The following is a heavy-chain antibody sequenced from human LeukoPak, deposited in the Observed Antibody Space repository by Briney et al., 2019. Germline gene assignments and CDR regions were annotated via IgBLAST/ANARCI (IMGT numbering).Heavy chain of an antibody. V-gene: IGHV1-69*05. D-gene: IGHD3-22*01. CDR2: IIPIFGTA. CDR1: GYTFTSYY. CDR3: AIYYYDSSGLHDAFDI. J-gene: IGHJ3*02. Sequence: SVKVSCKASGYTFTSYYMHWVRQAPGQGLEWMGRIIPIFGTANYAQKFQGRVTITTDESTSTAYMELSSLRSEDTAVYYCAIYYYDSSGLHDAFDIWGQGTMVTVSS.